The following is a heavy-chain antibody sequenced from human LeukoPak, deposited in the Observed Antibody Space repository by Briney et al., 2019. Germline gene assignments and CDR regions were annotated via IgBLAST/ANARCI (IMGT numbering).Heavy chain of an antibody. D-gene: IGHD2-8*01. CDR1: GFTFSSYS. V-gene: IGHV3-21*04. J-gene: IGHJ3*02. CDR2: ITSGSSYI. CDR3: AKELYSLDAFDI. Sequence: GGSLRLSCAASGFTFSSYSMNWVRQAPGKGLEWVSSITSGSSYIYYADSVKGRFTISRDSSKNTLYLQMNSLRAEDTAVYYCAKELYSLDAFDIWGQGTMVTVSS.